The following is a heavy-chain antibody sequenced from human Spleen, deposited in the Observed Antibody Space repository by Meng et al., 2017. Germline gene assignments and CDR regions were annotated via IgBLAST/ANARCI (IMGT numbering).Heavy chain of an antibody. V-gene: IGHV3-23*01. CDR3: AKTRGVVTAILYY. CDR1: GFTVNSNY. J-gene: IGHJ4*02. CDR2: ISGSGGST. Sequence: GESLKISCALSGFTVNSNYMTWVRQAPGKGLEWVSAISGSGGSTYYADSVKGRFTISRDNSKNTLYLQMNSLRAEDTAVYYCAKTRGVVTAILYYWGQGTLVTVSS. D-gene: IGHD2-21*02.